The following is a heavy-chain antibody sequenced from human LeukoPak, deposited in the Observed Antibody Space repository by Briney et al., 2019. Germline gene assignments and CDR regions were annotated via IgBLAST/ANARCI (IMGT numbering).Heavy chain of an antibody. CDR2: IKQDGSEK. D-gene: IGHD3-10*01. Sequence: GGSLRLSCAASGFTFLSYGMHWVRQAPGKGLEWVANIKQDGSEKYYVDSVKGRFTISRDNAKNSLYLQMNSLRAEDTAVYYCARDSHDYYYGSGSYYATYFDYWGQGTLVTVSS. CDR1: GFTFLSYG. J-gene: IGHJ4*02. V-gene: IGHV3-7*01. CDR3: ARDSHDYYYGSGSYYATYFDY.